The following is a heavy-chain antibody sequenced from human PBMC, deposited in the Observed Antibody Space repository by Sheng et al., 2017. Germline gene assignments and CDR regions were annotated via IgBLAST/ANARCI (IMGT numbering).Heavy chain of an antibody. V-gene: IGHV1-69*04. CDR3: ARASPIEYSSPRSDYFDY. D-gene: IGHD6-6*01. CDR1: GGTFSSYA. J-gene: IGHJ4*02. CDR2: IIPILGIA. Sequence: QVQLVQSGAEVKKPGSSVKVSCKASGGTFSSYAISWVRQAPGQGLEWMGGIIPILGIANYAQKFQGRVTITADKSTSTAYMELSSLRSEDTAVYYCARASPIEYSSPRSDYFDYWGQGTLVTVSS.